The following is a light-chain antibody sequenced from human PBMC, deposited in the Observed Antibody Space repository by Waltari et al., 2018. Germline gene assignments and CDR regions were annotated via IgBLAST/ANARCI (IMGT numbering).Light chain of an antibody. CDR1: QTISSW. V-gene: IGKV1-5*01. CDR2: DAS. Sequence: DIQMTQSPSTLSASVGDRVTITCRPSQTISSWLAWYQQKPGKAPKLLIYDASSLEGGVPSRFSGSGSGTEFTLTISNLQPDDFATYYCQQYNSYLYTFGQGTKLEIK. CDR3: QQYNSYLYT. J-gene: IGKJ2*01.